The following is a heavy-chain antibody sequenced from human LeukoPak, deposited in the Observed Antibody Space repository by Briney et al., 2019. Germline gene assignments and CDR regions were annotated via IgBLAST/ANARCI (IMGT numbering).Heavy chain of an antibody. Sequence: SETLSLTCTVSGGSISSYYWSWIRQPPGKGLEWIGYIYFSGSTNYNPSLKSRVTISVDTSKNQFSLKLSSVTVADTAVYYCARQGPRSGWHAARYYYYYMDVWGKGTTVTVSS. V-gene: IGHV4-59*08. D-gene: IGHD5-24*01. CDR2: IYFSGST. J-gene: IGHJ6*03. CDR3: ARQGPRSGWHAARYYYYYMDV. CDR1: GGSISSYY.